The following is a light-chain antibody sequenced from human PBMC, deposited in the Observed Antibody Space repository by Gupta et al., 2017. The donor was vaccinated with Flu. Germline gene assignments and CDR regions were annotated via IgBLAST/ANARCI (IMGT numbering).Light chain of an antibody. CDR2: GAS. V-gene: IGKV3-20*01. CDR3: QQYSGSPPIT. CDR1: QSVSSSY. Sequence: TLSLSPGERAALSCRASQSVSSSYFAWYQQKPGQAPRLLIFGASTRATGIPDRFSGSGSGTDFTLTISRREPEDSAVYYCQQYSGSPPITFGGGTKVEIK. J-gene: IGKJ4*01.